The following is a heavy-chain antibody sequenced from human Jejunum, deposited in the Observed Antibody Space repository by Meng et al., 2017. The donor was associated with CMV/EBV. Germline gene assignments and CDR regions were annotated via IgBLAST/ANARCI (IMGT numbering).Heavy chain of an antibody. CDR2: IYYSGST. V-gene: IGHV4-31*03. D-gene: IGHD6-19*01. Sequence: QVQLTGSGPGMVKPLQTLSLTCTFFGGAVSSGGYYWTWIRQHPGKGLEWFGHIYYSGSTFYNPSLKRRVIISIGTSKNQFSLNLRSVTAADTAVYYCARVSSGWDYLDYWGQGTLVTVSS. J-gene: IGHJ4*02. CDR1: GGAVSSGGYY. CDR3: ARVSSGWDYLDY.